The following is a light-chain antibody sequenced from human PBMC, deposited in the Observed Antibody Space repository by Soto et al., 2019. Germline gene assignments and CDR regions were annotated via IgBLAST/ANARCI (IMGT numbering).Light chain of an antibody. CDR3: LSCTTSSTRCV. CDR1: GSDIGRYDF. V-gene: IGLV2-14*01. CDR2: EVS. Sequence: QSALTQPASVSGSPGQSITISCTGTGSDIGRYDFVSWFQQHPGKVPKLVIYEVSSRPSGVSDRFSGSKSGNTASLTISGLQGEDEAEYYCLSCTTSSTRCVVGSGTKLTVL. J-gene: IGLJ1*01.